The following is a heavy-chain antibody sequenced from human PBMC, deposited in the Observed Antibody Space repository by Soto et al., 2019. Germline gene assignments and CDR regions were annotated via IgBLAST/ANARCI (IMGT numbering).Heavy chain of an antibody. J-gene: IGHJ5*02. Sequence: WTWIRQPPGRGLEWIGFIYDGGGSNYSPSLRGRVTMSVDSSKNQFSLNLTSVTAADTAVYYCARADGREFDYDDVWGTRGDWFDPWGQGTLVTVSS. CDR3: ARADGREFDYDDVWGTRGDWFDP. V-gene: IGHV4-59*01. D-gene: IGHD3-16*01. CDR2: IYDGGGS.